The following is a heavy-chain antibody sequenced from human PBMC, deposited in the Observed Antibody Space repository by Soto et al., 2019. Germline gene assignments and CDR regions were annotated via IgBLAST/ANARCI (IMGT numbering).Heavy chain of an antibody. CDR3: ARDTVATSRLYGMDV. CDR2: ISGSGGST. J-gene: IGHJ6*02. CDR1: GFTFSSYA. Sequence: EVQLLESGGGLVQPGGSMRLSCAASGFTFSSYAMSWVRQAPGNGLEWVSAISGSGGSTYYADSVKGRFTISRDHSKYTLYLQMNSLRAEDTSVYYCARDTVATSRLYGMDVWGQGTTVTVSS. V-gene: IGHV3-23*01. D-gene: IGHD4-4*01.